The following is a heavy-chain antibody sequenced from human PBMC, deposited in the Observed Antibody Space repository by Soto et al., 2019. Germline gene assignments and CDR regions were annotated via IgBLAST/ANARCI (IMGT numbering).Heavy chain of an antibody. Sequence: QVQLVQSGAEVKKPGSSVKVSCKASGGTFSSYTISWVRQAPGQGLEWMGRIIPILGIAKYAQKYQGRVTITADKSTSTAYMELSSLRSDDTAVYYCASSTVSYDSSGYYSDYWGQGSLVTVSS. CDR3: ASSTVSYDSSGYYSDY. D-gene: IGHD3-22*01. J-gene: IGHJ4*02. V-gene: IGHV1-69*02. CDR2: IIPILGIA. CDR1: GGTFSSYT.